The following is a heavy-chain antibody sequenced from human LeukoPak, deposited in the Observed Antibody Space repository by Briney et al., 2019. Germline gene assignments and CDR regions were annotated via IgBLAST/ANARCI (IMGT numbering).Heavy chain of an antibody. Sequence: SVKVSCKASGGTFSSYAISWVRQAPGQGLEWMGGIIPIFGTANYAQKFQGRVTITADKSTSTAYMERSSLRSEDTAVYYCARVPAATPNNWFDPWGQGTLVTVSS. V-gene: IGHV1-69*06. CDR1: GGTFSSYA. CDR3: ARVPAATPNNWFDP. D-gene: IGHD2-2*01. CDR2: IIPIFGTA. J-gene: IGHJ5*02.